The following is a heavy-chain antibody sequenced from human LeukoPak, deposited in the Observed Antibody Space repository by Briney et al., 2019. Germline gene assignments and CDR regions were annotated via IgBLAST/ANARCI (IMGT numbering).Heavy chain of an antibody. CDR3: ARWAADFWNKYHTIDF. D-gene: IGHD3-3*01. Sequence: PGGSLRLSCAASGFTFSSYWMSWVRQAPGKGLEWVSGISGSGDTTSYADSVKGRFTVSRDNSKNTLYLQVKSLRAEDTAVYYCARWAADFWNKYHTIDFWGQGTLVTVSS. CDR1: GFTFSSYW. CDR2: ISGSGDTT. V-gene: IGHV3-23*01. J-gene: IGHJ4*02.